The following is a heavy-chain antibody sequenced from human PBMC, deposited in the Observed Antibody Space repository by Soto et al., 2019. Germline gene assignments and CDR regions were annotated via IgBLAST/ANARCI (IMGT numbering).Heavy chain of an antibody. J-gene: IGHJ4*02. Sequence: EVQLVESGGGLVQPGGSLRLSCAASGFTFSKYSMNWVRQAPGKGLEWVSYISDSSDSMYYADSVKGRFTISRDNAKNSLYLQMNSLRAEDAAVYYCARDTLADSSGYSFAYWGQGTLVTVSS. CDR1: GFTFSKYS. CDR3: ARDTLADSSGYSFAY. D-gene: IGHD3-22*01. CDR2: ISDSSDSM. V-gene: IGHV3-48*01.